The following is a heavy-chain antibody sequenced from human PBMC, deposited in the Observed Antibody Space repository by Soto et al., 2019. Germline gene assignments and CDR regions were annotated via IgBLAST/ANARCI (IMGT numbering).Heavy chain of an antibody. V-gene: IGHV4-59*01. CDR2: IYYSGST. CDR3: ARGYCSGGSCPPADNWFDP. D-gene: IGHD2-15*01. CDR1: GCSISSYY. J-gene: IGHJ5*02. Sequence: AETLSLTCTVSGCSISSYYWSWIRQPPGKGLEWIGYIYYSGSTNYNPSLKSRVTISVDTSKNQFSLKLSSVTAADTAVYYCARGYCSGGSCPPADNWFDPWGQGTLVTVSS.